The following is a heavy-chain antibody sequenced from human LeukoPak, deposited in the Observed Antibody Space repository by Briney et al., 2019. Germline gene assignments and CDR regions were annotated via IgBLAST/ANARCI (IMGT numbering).Heavy chain of an antibody. CDR3: ASAREYCGSAECYEYFQH. CDR1: GFTVGTNS. CDR2: IYSGGST. D-gene: IGHD2-21*01. J-gene: IGHJ1*01. Sequence: GGSLRLSCAASGFTVGTNSMSWVRQSPGKGLEWVSVIYSGGSTYYADSVNGRFTISRDNSRNTLLLQMNSLRAEDTALYYCASAREYCGSAECYEYFQHWGQGTLVTVSS. V-gene: IGHV3-53*01.